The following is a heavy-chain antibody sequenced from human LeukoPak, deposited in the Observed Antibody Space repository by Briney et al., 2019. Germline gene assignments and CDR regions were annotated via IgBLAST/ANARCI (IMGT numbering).Heavy chain of an antibody. D-gene: IGHD1-26*01. CDR3: AMGGAFFNY. CDR1: GFTFSSYG. J-gene: IGHJ4*02. V-gene: IGHV3-33*01. Sequence: TGGSLRLSCAASGFTFSSYGMHWVRQAPGKGLEWVAVIWYDGSNKYYADSVKGRFTISRDNSKNTLYLQMNSLRVEDTAVYYCAMGGAFFNYWGQGILVTVSS. CDR2: IWYDGSNK.